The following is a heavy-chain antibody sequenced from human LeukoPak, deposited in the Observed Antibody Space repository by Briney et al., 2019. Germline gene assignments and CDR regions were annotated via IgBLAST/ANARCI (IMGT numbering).Heavy chain of an antibody. D-gene: IGHD6-13*01. Sequence: SETLSLTCTVSGGSISSYYWSWIRQPPGKGLEWIGYIYTSGSNNYNPSLKRRVNISVDKSKKQFSLKLSSVTAADTAVYYCARTSAAGSWFDPWGQGTLVTVSS. CDR2: IYTSGSN. V-gene: IGHV4-4*09. J-gene: IGHJ5*02. CDR3: ARTSAAGSWFDP. CDR1: GGSISSYY.